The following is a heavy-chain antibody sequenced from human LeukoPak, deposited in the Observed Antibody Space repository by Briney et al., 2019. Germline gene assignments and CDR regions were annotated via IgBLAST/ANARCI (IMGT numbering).Heavy chain of an antibody. CDR3: AKEETSYGYRGLDY. CDR1: GYTFTSYD. Sequence: GASVKVSCKASGYTFTSYDINWVRQATGQGLEWMGWMNPNSGNTGYAQKFQGRGTMTRNTSISTAYMELSSLRSEDTAVYYCAKEETSYGYRGLDYWGQGTLVTVSS. V-gene: IGHV1-8*01. J-gene: IGHJ4*02. D-gene: IGHD5-18*01. CDR2: MNPNSGNT.